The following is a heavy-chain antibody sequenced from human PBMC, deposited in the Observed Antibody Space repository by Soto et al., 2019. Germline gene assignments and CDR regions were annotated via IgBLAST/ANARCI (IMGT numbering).Heavy chain of an antibody. D-gene: IGHD3-22*01. J-gene: IGHJ4*02. CDR1: GGTFSSYA. CDR3: ARDLTTYYYDSSGPKGFDY. CDR2: IIPIFGTA. V-gene: IGHV1-69*13. Sequence: SVKVSCKASGGTFSSYAISWVRQAPGQGLEWMGGIIPIFGTANYAQKFQGRVTITADESTSTAYMELSSLRSEDTAVYYCARDLTTYYYDSSGPKGFDYWGQGTLVTVS.